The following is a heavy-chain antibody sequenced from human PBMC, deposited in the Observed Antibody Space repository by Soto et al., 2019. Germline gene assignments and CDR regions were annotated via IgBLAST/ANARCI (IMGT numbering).Heavy chain of an antibody. V-gene: IGHV4-31*03. J-gene: IGHJ4*02. Sequence: SETLSLTCSVSGGSISSGDSYWNWIRHNPGKGLEWIGFIYYSGSTYCNPSLKSRGSMSLDTSKNQFSLKLSSVTAADTAVYYCARVPRYDILTGYFDYWGQGTLVTVSS. CDR2: IYYSGST. D-gene: IGHD3-9*01. CDR3: ARVPRYDILTGYFDY. CDR1: GGSISSGDSY.